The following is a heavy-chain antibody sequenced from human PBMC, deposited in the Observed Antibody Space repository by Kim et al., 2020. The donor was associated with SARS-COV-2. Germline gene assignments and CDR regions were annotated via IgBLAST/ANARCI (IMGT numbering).Heavy chain of an antibody. CDR2: ITAANGNA. J-gene: IGHJ4*02. Sequence: ASVKVSCKASGYTFTNHVIHWVRQAPGQRLEWMGWITAANGNAKYSQKFQGRVTISRDTSATTAYMELSSLRFEDTAVYYCAREDGITLDYWGQGTLVTVSS. CDR1: GYTFTNHV. CDR3: AREDGITLDY. V-gene: IGHV1-3*01. D-gene: IGHD3-10*01.